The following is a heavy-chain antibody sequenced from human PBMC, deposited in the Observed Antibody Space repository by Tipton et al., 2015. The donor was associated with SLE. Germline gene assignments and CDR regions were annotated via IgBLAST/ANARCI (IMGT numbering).Heavy chain of an antibody. CDR2: IYYSGST. J-gene: IGHJ6*03. V-gene: IGHV4-59*11. Sequence: TLSLTCTVSGGSISSHYWSWIRQPPGKGLEWIGYIYYSGSTNYNPSLKSRVTISVDTSKNQFSLKLSSVTAADTAVYYCARARRRDGYNFYYYYYYMDVWGKGTTVTVSS. D-gene: IGHD5-24*01. CDR3: ARARRRDGYNFYYYYYYMDV. CDR1: GGSISSHY.